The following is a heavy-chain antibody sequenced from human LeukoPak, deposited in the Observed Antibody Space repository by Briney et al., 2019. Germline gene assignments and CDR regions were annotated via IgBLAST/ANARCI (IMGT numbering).Heavy chain of an antibody. CDR1: GFTFSSYT. Sequence: PGGSLRLSCAASGFTFSSYTMSWVRQAPGKGLEWVSAISGSGGSTYYADSVKGRFTISRDNSKNTLYLQMSSLRAEDTAVYYCAKVSYDFWSGYYPFDYWGQGTLVTVSS. CDR2: ISGSGGST. V-gene: IGHV3-23*01. CDR3: AKVSYDFWSGYYPFDY. J-gene: IGHJ4*02. D-gene: IGHD3-3*01.